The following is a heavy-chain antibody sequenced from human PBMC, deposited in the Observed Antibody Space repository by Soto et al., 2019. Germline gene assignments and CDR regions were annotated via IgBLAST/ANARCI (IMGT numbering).Heavy chain of an antibody. J-gene: IGHJ4*02. CDR2: IIPIFGTA. V-gene: IGHV1-69*05. Sequence: SVKVSCKASGGTFSSYAISWVRQAPGQGLEWMGGIIPIFGTANYDQEFQGRITMTRDTSISTAYMELSRLGSDDTAVYFCARDTKNTSSFIDSWGQGTLVTVSS. CDR3: ARDTKNTSSFIDS. CDR1: GGTFSSYA. D-gene: IGHD2-2*01.